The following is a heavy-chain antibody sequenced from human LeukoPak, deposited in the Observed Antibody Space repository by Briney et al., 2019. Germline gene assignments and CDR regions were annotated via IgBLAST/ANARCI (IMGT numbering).Heavy chain of an antibody. CDR2: ISGSGGRT. CDR1: GFTFSSYA. Sequence: GGSLRLSCAASGFTFSSYAMNWVRQAPGKGLEWVSAISGSGGRTYYADSVKGRLTISRDNSNYTVFLQMNSLRAEDTAVYYCARRARYNYYYYMDVWGKGTTVTVSS. J-gene: IGHJ6*03. V-gene: IGHV3-23*01. D-gene: IGHD1-14*01. CDR3: ARRARYNYYYYMDV.